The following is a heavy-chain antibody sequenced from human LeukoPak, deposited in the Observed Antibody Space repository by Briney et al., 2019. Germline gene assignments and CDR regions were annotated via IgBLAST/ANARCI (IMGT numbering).Heavy chain of an antibody. J-gene: IGHJ3*02. CDR2: ISSSGSTI. Sequence: PGGSLRLSCAASGFTFSGYEMNWVRQAPGKGLEWVSYISSSGSTIYYADSVKGRFTISRDNAKNSLYLQMNSLRAEDTAVYYCARFDASIFDIWGQGTMVTVSS. CDR3: ARFDASIFDI. D-gene: IGHD3-16*01. V-gene: IGHV3-48*03. CDR1: GFTFSGYE.